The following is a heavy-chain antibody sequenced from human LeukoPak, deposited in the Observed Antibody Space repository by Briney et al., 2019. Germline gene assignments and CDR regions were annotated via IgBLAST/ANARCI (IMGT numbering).Heavy chain of an antibody. J-gene: IGHJ6*02. CDR3: AKEVRIAVAGYYYYGMDV. V-gene: IGHV3-23*01. Sequence: TGGSLRLSCAVSGFTFSSYAMSWVRLPPGKGLERVSVICVCGGSTYYADYVKGRFTISRDNSKNTLYLQMNSLRAEDTAVYYCAKEVRIAVAGYYYYGMDVWGQGTTVTVSS. CDR2: ICVCGGST. D-gene: IGHD6-19*01. CDR1: GFTFSSYA.